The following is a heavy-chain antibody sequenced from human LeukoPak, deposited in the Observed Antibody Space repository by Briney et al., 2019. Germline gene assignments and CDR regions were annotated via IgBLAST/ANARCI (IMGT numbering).Heavy chain of an antibody. J-gene: IGHJ4*02. CDR1: GFTFSSYA. V-gene: IGHV3-23*01. D-gene: IGHD3-22*01. Sequence: PGGSLRLSCAASGFTFSSYAMSWVRQAPGKGLEWVSAISGSGGSTYYADSVKGRFTISRDNSKNTLYLQMNSLRAEDTAVYYCAKVESVYDSSGYYSTGSFDYWGRGTLVTVSS. CDR2: ISGSGGST. CDR3: AKVESVYDSSGYYSTGSFDY.